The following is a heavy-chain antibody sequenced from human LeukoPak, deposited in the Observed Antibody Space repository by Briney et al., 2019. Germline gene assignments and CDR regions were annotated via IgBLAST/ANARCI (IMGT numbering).Heavy chain of an antibody. D-gene: IGHD6-19*01. Sequence: SETLSLTCTVSGGSISSSSYYWGWIRQPPGKGLEWIGSIYYSGSTYYNPSLKSRVTISVDTSKNQFSLKLSSVTAADTAVYYCARQRGIAVAGYFDYWGQGTLATVSS. CDR2: IYYSGST. CDR1: GGSISSSSYY. CDR3: ARQRGIAVAGYFDY. J-gene: IGHJ4*02. V-gene: IGHV4-39*01.